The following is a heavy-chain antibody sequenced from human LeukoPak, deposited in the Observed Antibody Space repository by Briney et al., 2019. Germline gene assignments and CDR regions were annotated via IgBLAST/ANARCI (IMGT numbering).Heavy chain of an antibody. Sequence: SDTLSLTCTVSGGSISSYYWSWIRQPPGKGLEWIGYIYYSGSTNYNPSLKSRVTISVDTSKNQFSLKLSSVTAADTAVYYCAREGYSSGWYDWGQGTLVTVSS. J-gene: IGHJ4*02. D-gene: IGHD6-19*01. CDR2: IYYSGST. V-gene: IGHV4-59*01. CDR3: AREGYSSGWYD. CDR1: GGSISSYY.